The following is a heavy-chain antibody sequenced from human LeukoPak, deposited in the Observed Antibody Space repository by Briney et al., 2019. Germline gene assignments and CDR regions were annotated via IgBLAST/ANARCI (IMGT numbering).Heavy chain of an antibody. D-gene: IGHD2-15*01. Sequence: PSETLSLTCTVSGGSNSRYYWRWIRQPPGKGLEGIGYIYYSGSTNYNPSLKSRVTISVDTSKNQFSLKLSSVTAADTAFYYCARHGGGPQWSDDFDYWGQGTPVTVSS. J-gene: IGHJ4*02. V-gene: IGHV4-59*08. CDR1: GGSNSRYY. CDR3: ARHGGGPQWSDDFDY. CDR2: IYYSGST.